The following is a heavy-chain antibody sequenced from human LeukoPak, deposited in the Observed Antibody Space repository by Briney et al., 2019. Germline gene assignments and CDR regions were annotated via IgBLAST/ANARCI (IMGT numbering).Heavy chain of an antibody. J-gene: IGHJ6*02. V-gene: IGHV4-59*08. D-gene: IGHD4-4*01. CDR3: ARSSYSNYYYYGMDV. CDR2: IYYSGST. Sequence: SETLSLTCAVYGGSFSGYYWSWIRQPPGKGLEWIGYIYYSGSTDYNPSLKSRVTISVDTSKNQFSLKLSSVTAADTAVYYCARSSYSNYYYYGMDVWGQGTTVTVSS. CDR1: GGSFSGYY.